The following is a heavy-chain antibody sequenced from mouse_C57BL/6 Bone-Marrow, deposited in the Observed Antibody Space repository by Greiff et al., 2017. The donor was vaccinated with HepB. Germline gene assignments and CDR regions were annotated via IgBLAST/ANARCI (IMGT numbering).Heavy chain of an antibody. CDR1: GYTFTSYG. V-gene: IGHV1-81*01. D-gene: IGHD1-1*01. CDR3: ARSIYYYGSSFSWFAY. J-gene: IGHJ3*01. CDR2: IYPRSGNT. Sequence: VKRVESGAELARPGASVKLSCKASGYTFTSYGISWVKQRTGQGLEWIGEIYPRSGNTYYNEKFKGKATLTADKSSSTAYMELRSLTSEDSAVYFCARSIYYYGSSFSWFAYWGQGTLVTVSA.